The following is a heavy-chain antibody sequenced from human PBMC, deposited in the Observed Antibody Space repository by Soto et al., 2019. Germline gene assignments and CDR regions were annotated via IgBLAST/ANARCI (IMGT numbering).Heavy chain of an antibody. CDR2: FDPEDGET. CDR3: AARTGYYTSYYYMDV. Sequence: ASVKVSCKVSGYTLTELSMHWVRQAPGKGLEWMGGFDPEDGETIYAQKFQGRVTMTEDTSTSTAYMELSSLRSEDTAIYYCAARTGYYTSYYYMDVWGKGTTVTVSS. V-gene: IGHV1-24*01. J-gene: IGHJ6*03. D-gene: IGHD3-9*01. CDR1: GYTLTELS.